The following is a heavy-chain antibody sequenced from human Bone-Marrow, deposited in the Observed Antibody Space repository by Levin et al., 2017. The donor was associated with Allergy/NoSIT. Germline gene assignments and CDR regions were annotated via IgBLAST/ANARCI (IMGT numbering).Heavy chain of an antibody. V-gene: IGHV4-39*01. J-gene: IGHJ3*02. CDR3: ARMGITLGYVFDI. D-gene: IGHD1-14*01. CDR2: IFYNGQT. CDR1: GGSISSSTYY. Sequence: SETLSLTCGVSGGSISSSTYYWGWIRQAPGKGLEWIGSIFYNGQTYYSSSLESRLTISLDTSKRQFSLQLTSVTAAATALYYCARMGITLGYVFDIWGQGTMVSVS.